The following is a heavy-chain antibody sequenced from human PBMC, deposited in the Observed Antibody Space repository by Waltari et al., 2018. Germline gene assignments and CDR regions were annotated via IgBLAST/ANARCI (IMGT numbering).Heavy chain of an antibody. V-gene: IGHV1-18*04. CDR1: AYSFPNYG. D-gene: IGHD1-26*01. CDR3: AGSTSPLGYYYYGMDV. Sequence: QVQLVQSGAEVKKPGASVKVSCKASAYSFPNYGVRWIRQSPGQGLEWMGWVSGYNGNTKYSQKFQGRVAMTTDTSTSTAYMELRSLTSDDAAVYYCAGSTSPLGYYYYGMDVWGQGTTVTVSS. CDR2: VSGYNGNT. J-gene: IGHJ6*02.